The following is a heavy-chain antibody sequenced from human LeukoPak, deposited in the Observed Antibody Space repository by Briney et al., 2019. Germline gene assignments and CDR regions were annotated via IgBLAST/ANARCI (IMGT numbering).Heavy chain of an antibody. J-gene: IGHJ4*02. V-gene: IGHV1-2*02. CDR3: ARDRDYSNTERGFDY. D-gene: IGHD4-11*01. CDR2: INPNSGES. CDR1: GYTFTSYD. Sequence: ASVKVSCKASGYTFTSYDIYWVRQAPGQGLEWMGWINPNSGESNSAQKFQGRVTMTGDTSISTAYMELRRVTSDDTAVYYCARDRDYSNTERGFDYWGQGTLVTVSS.